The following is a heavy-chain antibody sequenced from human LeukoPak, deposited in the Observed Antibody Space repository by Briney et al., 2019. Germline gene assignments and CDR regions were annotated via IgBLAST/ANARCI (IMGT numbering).Heavy chain of an antibody. Sequence: PGGSLRLSCAASGFTFSSYGMHWVRQTPDKGLEWVAFSSYDGRKEYYADSVKGRFTISRDNAENTLYLQMDSLRASDTALFYCAKGRSRFDGTWYYFDSWGQGALVTVSS. CDR3: AKGRSRFDGTWYYFDS. J-gene: IGHJ4*02. CDR1: GFTFSSYG. D-gene: IGHD6-13*01. CDR2: SSYDGRKE. V-gene: IGHV3-30*18.